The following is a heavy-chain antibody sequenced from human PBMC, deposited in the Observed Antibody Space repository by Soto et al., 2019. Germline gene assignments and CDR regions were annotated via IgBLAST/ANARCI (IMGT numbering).Heavy chain of an antibody. CDR1: GFTFSTYA. CDR3: AKDRVAWTSLTTGFDS. Sequence: EVQLLESGGGLVQPGGSLRLSCAASGFTFSTYAMSWVRQAPGKGLECVSGIHYSGGATYYADSVKGRFTISRDISKNTLYLQMNSLRAEDTAVYYCAKDRVAWTSLTTGFDSWGQGTLVTVSS. V-gene: IGHV3-23*01. CDR2: IHYSGGAT. J-gene: IGHJ4*02. D-gene: IGHD4-17*01.